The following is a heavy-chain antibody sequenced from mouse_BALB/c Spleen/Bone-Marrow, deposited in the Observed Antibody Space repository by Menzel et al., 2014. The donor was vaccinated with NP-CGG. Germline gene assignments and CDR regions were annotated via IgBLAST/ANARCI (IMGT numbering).Heavy chain of an antibody. V-gene: IGHV1S135*01. D-gene: IGHD1-1*01. J-gene: IGHJ2*01. CDR2: NDPYSGGT. Sequence: EVQLQQSGPELVKPGASVKVSCKASGYAFTNYNMYWVKQSHGKSLEWIGYNDPYSGGTNYNQKFKGKATLTVDKSSSTAYMHLNSLTSEESAVYYWARLGTTAVPDYWGQGTTLTVSS. CDR1: GYAFTNYN. CDR3: ARLGTTAVPDY.